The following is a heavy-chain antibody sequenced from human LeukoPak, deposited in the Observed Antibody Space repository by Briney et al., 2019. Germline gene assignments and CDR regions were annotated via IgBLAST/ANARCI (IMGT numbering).Heavy chain of an antibody. V-gene: IGHV3-23*01. CDR3: AKEVLLWFGESYFDY. CDR1: GFTFSSYA. J-gene: IGHJ4*02. D-gene: IGHD3-10*01. Sequence: GGSLRLSCAASGFTFSSYAMSWVRQAPGKGLEWVSAISGSGGSTYYADSVKGRFTIPRDNSKNTLYLQMNSLRAEDTAVYYCAKEVLLWFGESYFDYWGQGTLVTVSS. CDR2: ISGSGGST.